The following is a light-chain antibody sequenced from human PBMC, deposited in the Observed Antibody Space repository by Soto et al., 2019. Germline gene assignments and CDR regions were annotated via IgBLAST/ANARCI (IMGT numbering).Light chain of an antibody. CDR2: DAS. V-gene: IGKV3-11*01. Sequence: EIVLTQSPATLSLSPGERATLSCRASQSVSSYLAWYQQKPGQAPRLLIYDASNRATGIPARFSGSGSGTAFSLTISSLAPDDFAVYSCQQRSNWPPGYTFGQGTKLEIK. J-gene: IGKJ2*01. CDR3: QQRSNWPPGYT. CDR1: QSVSSY.